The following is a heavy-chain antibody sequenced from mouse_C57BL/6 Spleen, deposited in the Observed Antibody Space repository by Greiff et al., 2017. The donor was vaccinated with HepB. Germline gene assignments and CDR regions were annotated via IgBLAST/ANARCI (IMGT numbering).Heavy chain of an antibody. CDR3: ARLEDM. Sequence: VKLMESGPGLVAPSQSLSITCTVSGFSLTSYGVHWVRQPPGKGLEWRGVIWAGGSTNYNSALMSRLSISKDNSKSQVFLKMNSLQTDDTAMYYCARLEDMWGQGTTLVVSS. J-gene: IGHJ2*01. CDR2: IWAGGST. V-gene: IGHV2-9*02. CDR1: GFSLTSYG.